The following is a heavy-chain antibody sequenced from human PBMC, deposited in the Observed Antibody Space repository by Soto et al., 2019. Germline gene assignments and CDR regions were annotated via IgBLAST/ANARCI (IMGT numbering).Heavy chain of an antibody. V-gene: IGHV4-31*03. D-gene: IGHD4-17*01. CDR2: IYYSGST. J-gene: IGHJ6*02. Sequence: SETLSLTCTVSGGSISSGGYYWSWIRQHPGKGLEWIGYIYYSGSTYYNPSLKSRVTISVDTSKNQFSLKLSSVTAADTAVYYCAREPYNEPDYFRPFADGHYYYGMDVWGQGTTVTVSS. CDR1: GGSISSGGYY. CDR3: AREPYNEPDYFRPFADGHYYYGMDV.